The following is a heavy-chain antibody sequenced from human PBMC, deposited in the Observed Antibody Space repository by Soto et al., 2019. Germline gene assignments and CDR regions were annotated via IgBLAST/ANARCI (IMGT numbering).Heavy chain of an antibody. Sequence: GSLRLSCAASGFTFNNYGMHWVRQAPGRGLEWVALIWYDGSNKYYGDSVKGRFTISRDNSKNTLHLQMNSLTAEDTALYYCARDEGVSSGSPLDFWGQGALVTVSS. CDR2: IWYDGSNK. J-gene: IGHJ4*02. D-gene: IGHD1-26*01. V-gene: IGHV3-33*01. CDR3: ARDEGVSSGSPLDF. CDR1: GFTFNNYG.